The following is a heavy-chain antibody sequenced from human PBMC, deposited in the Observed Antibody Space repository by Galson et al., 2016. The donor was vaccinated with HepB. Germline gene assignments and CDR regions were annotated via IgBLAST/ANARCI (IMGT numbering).Heavy chain of an antibody. V-gene: IGHV3-30*04. CDR3: ARDTGWNDQFDY. CDR2: TSFDGSDK. J-gene: IGHJ4*02. CDR1: GFPFSSYA. Sequence: SLRLSCAASGFPFSSYAVHWVRLAPGKGLEWVAVTSFDGSDKYYTDSVKGRFTVSRDNSRNTLFLQMSSLRAEDTAVYYCARDTGWNDQFDYWGQGTLVTVSS. D-gene: IGHD1-1*01.